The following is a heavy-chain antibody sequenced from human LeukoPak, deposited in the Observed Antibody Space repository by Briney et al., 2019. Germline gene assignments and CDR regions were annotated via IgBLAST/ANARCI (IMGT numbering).Heavy chain of an antibody. V-gene: IGHV4-4*07. CDR3: ARDSRSPTYYYYYMDV. D-gene: IGHD6-13*01. CDR2: IYTSGST. Sequence: PSETLSLTCTVSGGSISSYYWSWIRQPAGKGLEWIGRIYTSGSTNYNPPLKSRVTISVDTSKNQFSLKLSSVTAADTAVYYCARDSRSPTYYYYYMDVWGKGTTVTVSS. CDR1: GGSISSYY. J-gene: IGHJ6*03.